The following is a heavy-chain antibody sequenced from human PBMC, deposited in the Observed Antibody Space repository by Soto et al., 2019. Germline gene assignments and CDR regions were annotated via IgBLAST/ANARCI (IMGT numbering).Heavy chain of an antibody. J-gene: IGHJ2*01. Sequence: PVGALRRSCAASGFTFSNYDMHWVRQAPGKGLEWVVIISYDGSNIYYADSVKGRFTISRDNSKNTLYLQMNSLRAEDTAVYYCAKESQDYSTYRAYWYFDLWGRGTQVTVSS. CDR1: GFTFSNYD. D-gene: IGHD4-4*01. CDR3: AKESQDYSTYRAYWYFDL. V-gene: IGHV3-30*18. CDR2: ISYDGSNI.